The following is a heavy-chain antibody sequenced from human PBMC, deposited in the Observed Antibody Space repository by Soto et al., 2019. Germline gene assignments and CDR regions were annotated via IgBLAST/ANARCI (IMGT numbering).Heavy chain of an antibody. CDR2: IYHSGST. Sequence: DLEWIGYIYHSGSTYYNPSLKSRVTISVDRSKNQFSLKLSSVTAADTAVYYCARGRYGGNSYYFDYWGQGTLVTVSS. CDR3: ARGRYGGNSYYFDY. V-gene: IGHV4-30-2*01. D-gene: IGHD2-21*02. J-gene: IGHJ4*02.